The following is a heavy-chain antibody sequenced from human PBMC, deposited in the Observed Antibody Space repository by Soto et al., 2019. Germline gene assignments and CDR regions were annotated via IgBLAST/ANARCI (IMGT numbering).Heavy chain of an antibody. V-gene: IGHV1-3*01. CDR2: INAGNGNT. D-gene: IGHD2-15*01. CDR1: GYTFTSYA. J-gene: IGHJ6*02. CDR3: ARGYCSGGSCFQYYYYYGMDV. Sequence: ASVKVSCKASGYTFTSYAMHWVRQAPGQRLEWMGWINAGNGNTKYSQKFQGRVTITRDTSASTAYMELSSLRSEDTAVYYCARGYCSGGSCFQYYYYYGMDVWGQGTTVTVSS.